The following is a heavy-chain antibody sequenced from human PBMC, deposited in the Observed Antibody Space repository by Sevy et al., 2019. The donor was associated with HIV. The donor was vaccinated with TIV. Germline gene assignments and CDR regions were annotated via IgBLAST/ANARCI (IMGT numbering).Heavy chain of an antibody. D-gene: IGHD6-25*01. J-gene: IGHJ4*02. CDR3: AAAAGTDVLGYYFGS. V-gene: IGHV4-4*02. Sequence: SETLSLTCSVSGDSISSSHWWSWVRQTPGKGLEWIGDMYHRGTTNYNPSLKRRVIISLDKSKNQFSLKLTSVTAADTAVYYCAAAAGTDVLGYYFGSWGQGTQVTVSS. CDR1: GDSISSSHW. CDR2: MYHRGTT.